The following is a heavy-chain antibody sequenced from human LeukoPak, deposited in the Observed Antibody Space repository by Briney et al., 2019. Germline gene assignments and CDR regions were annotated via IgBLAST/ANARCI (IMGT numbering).Heavy chain of an antibody. CDR1: GGSFSGYY. V-gene: IGHV4-34*01. CDR3: ARGRVVTIFGVVIIKSPPYFDY. D-gene: IGHD3-3*01. J-gene: IGHJ4*02. Sequence: SETLSLTCAVYGGSFSGYYWSWIRQPPGKGLEWIGEINHSGSTNYNPSLKSRVTISVDTSKNQFSLKLSSVTAADTAVYHCARGRVVTIFGVVIIKSPPYFDYWGQGTLVTVSS. CDR2: INHSGST.